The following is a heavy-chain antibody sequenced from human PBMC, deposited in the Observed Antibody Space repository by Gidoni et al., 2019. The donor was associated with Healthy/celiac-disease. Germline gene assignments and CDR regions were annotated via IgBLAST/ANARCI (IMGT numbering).Heavy chain of an antibody. CDR3: ARGGRSSGWYYFDY. J-gene: IGHJ4*02. CDR2: ISSSSSYI. D-gene: IGHD6-19*01. Sequence: EVQLVESGGGLVKPGGSLRLSCAASGFTFSSYSMNWVRQAPGKGLEWVSSISSSSSYIYYADSVKGRFTISRDNAKNSLYLQMNSLRAEDTAVYYCARGGRSSGWYYFDYWGQGTLVTVSS. CDR1: GFTFSSYS. V-gene: IGHV3-21*01.